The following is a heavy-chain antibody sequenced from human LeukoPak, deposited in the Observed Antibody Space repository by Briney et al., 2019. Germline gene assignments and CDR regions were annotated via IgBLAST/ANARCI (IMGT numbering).Heavy chain of an antibody. V-gene: IGHV3-7*04. J-gene: IGHJ6*02. D-gene: IGHD6-19*01. CDR3: ARVPITVAGTTTRYYYYYGMDV. Sequence: GGSLRLSCAASGFTFSSYWMSWVRQAPGKGLEWVANIKQDGSEKYYVDSVKGRFTISRDNAKNSLHLQMNSLRAEDTAVYYCARVPITVAGTTTRYYYYYGMDVWGQGTTVTVSS. CDR1: GFTFSSYW. CDR2: IKQDGSEK.